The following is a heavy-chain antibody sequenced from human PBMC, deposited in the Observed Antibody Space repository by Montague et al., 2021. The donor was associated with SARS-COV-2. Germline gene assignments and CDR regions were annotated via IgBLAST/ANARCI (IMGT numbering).Heavy chain of an antibody. CDR2: IYYSGST. J-gene: IGHJ4*02. D-gene: IGHD4-17*01. V-gene: IGHV4-31*03. Sequence: TLSLTCTVSGGSISSGGYYWSWLHQHPGKVLEWIGYIYYSGSTYYNPSLKSRVTISVDTSKNQFSLKLSSVTAADTAVYYGARDGRRTTVTPRGVITLHYFDYWGQGTLVTVSS. CDR1: GGSISSGGYY. CDR3: ARDGRRTTVTPRGVITLHYFDY.